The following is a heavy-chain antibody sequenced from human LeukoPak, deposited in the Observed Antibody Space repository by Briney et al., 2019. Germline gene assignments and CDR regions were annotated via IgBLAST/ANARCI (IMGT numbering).Heavy chain of an antibody. CDR2: ISSSGSTI. V-gene: IGHV3-48*03. D-gene: IGHD6-13*01. J-gene: IGHJ5*02. Sequence: GGSLRLSCAASGFTFSSYEMNWVRQAPGKGLEWVSYISSSGSTIYYADSVKGRFTISRDNSKNTLYLQMNSLRAEDTAVYYCAKWYGVYSSSWYWFDPWGQGTLVTVSS. CDR1: GFTFSSYE. CDR3: AKWYGVYSSSWYWFDP.